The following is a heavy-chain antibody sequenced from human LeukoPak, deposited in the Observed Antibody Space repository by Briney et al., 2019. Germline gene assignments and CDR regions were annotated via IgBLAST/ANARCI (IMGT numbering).Heavy chain of an antibody. V-gene: IGHV3-30*18. Sequence: PGGSLRFSCAASGFTFSSYGMHWVRQAPGKGLEWVAVISYDGSNKYYADSVKGRFTISRDNSKNTLYLQMNSLRAEDTAVYYCAKVGPQGTIFGVVTYWGQGTLVTVSS. CDR2: ISYDGSNK. D-gene: IGHD3-3*01. CDR3: AKVGPQGTIFGVVTY. J-gene: IGHJ4*02. CDR1: GFTFSSYG.